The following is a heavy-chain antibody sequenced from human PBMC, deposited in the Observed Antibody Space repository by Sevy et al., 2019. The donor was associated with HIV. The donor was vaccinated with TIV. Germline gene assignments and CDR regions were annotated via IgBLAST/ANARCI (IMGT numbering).Heavy chain of an antibody. CDR3: AKDPALYGDYAIY. D-gene: IGHD4-17*01. Sequence: GGSLRLSCAASGFTFSSYAMSWVRQAPGKGLEWVSAISGSGSSTYYADSVKGRFTISRDNSKNTLYLQMNSLRAEDTAVYYCAKDPALYGDYAIYWGQGTLVTVSS. CDR1: GFTFSSYA. CDR2: ISGSGSST. V-gene: IGHV3-23*01. J-gene: IGHJ4*02.